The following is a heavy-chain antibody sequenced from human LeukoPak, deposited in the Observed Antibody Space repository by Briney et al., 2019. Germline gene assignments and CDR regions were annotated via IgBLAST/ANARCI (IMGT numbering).Heavy chain of an antibody. Sequence: SVKVSCKASGGTFSSYTISWVRQAPGQGLEWMGRIIPILGIANYAQKFQGRVTITADKSTSTAYMELSSLRSEDTAVYYCARDLRRGSYDLFDYWGQGALVTVSS. CDR1: GGTFSSYT. CDR3: ARDLRRGSYDLFDY. CDR2: IIPILGIA. J-gene: IGHJ4*02. D-gene: IGHD3-16*01. V-gene: IGHV1-69*04.